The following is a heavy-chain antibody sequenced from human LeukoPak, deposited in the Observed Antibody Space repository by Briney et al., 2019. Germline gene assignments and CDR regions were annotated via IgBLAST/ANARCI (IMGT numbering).Heavy chain of an antibody. CDR2: ISGSGGTT. V-gene: IGHV3-23*01. CDR1: GFTFSSYA. D-gene: IGHD3-10*01. J-gene: IGHJ4*02. CDR3: AKATLGSGSHYDPSY. Sequence: GGSLRLSCAASGFTFSSYAMSWVRQAPGKGLEWVSTISGSGGTTYYADSVKGQFTISRDNSRSTLYLHMNSLRAEDTAVYYCAKATLGSGSHYDPSYWGQGTLVTVSS.